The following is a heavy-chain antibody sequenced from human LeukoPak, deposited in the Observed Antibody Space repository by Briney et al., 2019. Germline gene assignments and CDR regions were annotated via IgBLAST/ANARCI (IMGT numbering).Heavy chain of an antibody. CDR1: GFTFSSYA. Sequence: GGSLRLSCAASGFTFSSYAMSWVRQAPGKGLEWVSAISGSGGSTYYADSVKGRFTISRDNSKNTLYLQMSSLRSEDTAVYYCARTDSSGYYPISFDYWGQGTLVTASS. V-gene: IGHV3-23*01. CDR2: ISGSGGST. CDR3: ARTDSSGYYPISFDY. J-gene: IGHJ4*02. D-gene: IGHD3-22*01.